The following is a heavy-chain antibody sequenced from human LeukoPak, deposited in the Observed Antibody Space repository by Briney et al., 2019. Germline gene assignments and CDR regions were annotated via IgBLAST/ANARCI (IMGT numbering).Heavy chain of an antibody. CDR2: IFYSGYT. CDR3: ARDSGTTGEVKFDP. CDR1: GGSLRSDSYY. J-gene: IGHJ5*02. Sequence: SETLSLTCTVSGGSLRSDSYYWDWIRQSPEKGLEWIGSIFYSGYTYYHPSLRGRITISIDTSKNQFSLKLMSVTAADTAVYYCARDSGTTGEVKFDPWGQGTLVTVSS. V-gene: IGHV4-39*07. D-gene: IGHD3-10*01.